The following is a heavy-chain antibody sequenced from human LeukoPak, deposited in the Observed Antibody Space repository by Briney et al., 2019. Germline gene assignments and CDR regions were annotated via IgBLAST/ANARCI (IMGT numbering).Heavy chain of an antibody. CDR2: ILWNSNSI. J-gene: IGHJ4*02. CDR1: GFNFDEYS. CDR3: ARPQPRVTNYYFDY. V-gene: IGHV3-9*01. Sequence: GGSLRLSCAASGFNFDEYSMHWVRQPPGKGLEWVSSILWNSNSINYADSVRGRFIISRDNAKNSLYLQMNSLRAEDTAVYYCARPQPRVTNYYFDYWGQGTLVTVSS. D-gene: IGHD4-11*01.